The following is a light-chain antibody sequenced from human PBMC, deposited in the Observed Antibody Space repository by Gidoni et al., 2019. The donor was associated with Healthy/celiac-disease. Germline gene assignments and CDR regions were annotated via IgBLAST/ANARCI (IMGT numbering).Light chain of an antibody. J-gene: IGLJ1*01. Sequence: QSVLTQPPSVSAAPGQKVTISCAVSSPKLLIYDNNTRPSGIPDRFSGAKSCTSATLGITGLQTVAEADYYCGTWDSSLSAYVFGTWTKVTVL. CDR3: GTWDSSLSAYV. V-gene: IGLV1-51*01. CDR1: S. CDR2: DNN.